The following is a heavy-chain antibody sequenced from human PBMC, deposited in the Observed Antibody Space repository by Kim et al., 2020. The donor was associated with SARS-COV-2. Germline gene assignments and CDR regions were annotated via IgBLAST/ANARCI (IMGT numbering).Heavy chain of an antibody. V-gene: IGHV3-33*01. Sequence: YADSVKGPFPISRDNSKHPLYLQMNSLGAEDTAVYYCARDADYYYYGMDVWGQGTTVTVSS. CDR3: ARDADYYYYGMDV. J-gene: IGHJ6*02.